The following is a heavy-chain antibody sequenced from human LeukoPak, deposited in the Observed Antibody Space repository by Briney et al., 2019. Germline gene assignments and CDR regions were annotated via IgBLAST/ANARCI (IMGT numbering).Heavy chain of an antibody. D-gene: IGHD5-24*01. V-gene: IGHV4-39*01. J-gene: IGHJ5*02. CDR3: ARIENYKPEDWFDP. CDR1: GGSISSSSYC. CDR2: ICYSGST. Sequence: SETLSLTCTVSGGSISSSSYCWGWIRQPPGKGLEWIGTICYSGSTFYNPSLKSRVTLSVDASKNQFSLKLSSVTAADTAVYYCARIENYKPEDWFDPWGQGTLVTVSS.